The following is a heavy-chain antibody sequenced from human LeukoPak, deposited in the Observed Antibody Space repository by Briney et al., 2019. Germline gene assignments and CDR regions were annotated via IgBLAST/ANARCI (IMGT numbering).Heavy chain of an antibody. D-gene: IGHD3-22*01. Sequence: SETLSLTCAVYGGSFSGYYWSWIRQPPGKGLEWIGEINHSGSTNYNPSLKSRVTISVDTPKNQFSLKLSSVTAADTAVYYCARVLSPRQYYYDSSGPRRFDYWGQGTLVTVSS. V-gene: IGHV4-34*01. CDR2: INHSGST. CDR3: ARVLSPRQYYYDSSGPRRFDY. CDR1: GGSFSGYY. J-gene: IGHJ4*02.